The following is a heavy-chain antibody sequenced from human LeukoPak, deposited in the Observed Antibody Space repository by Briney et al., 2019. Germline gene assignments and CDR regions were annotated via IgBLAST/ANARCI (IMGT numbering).Heavy chain of an antibody. Sequence: GGSLRLSCAASGFTFSNSSVNWVRQSPGKGLEWISYISFSNTTIYYADSVKGRFTFSRDKAKNTLYLQMNSLRPEDSAVYYCASDPRDGGQNVWGKGTMVTVSS. CDR1: GFTFSNSS. J-gene: IGHJ6*04. D-gene: IGHD5-24*01. CDR3: ASDPRDGGQNV. V-gene: IGHV3-48*01. CDR2: ISFSNTTI.